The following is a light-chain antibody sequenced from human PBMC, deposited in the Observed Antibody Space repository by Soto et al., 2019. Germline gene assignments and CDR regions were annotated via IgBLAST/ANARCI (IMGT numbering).Light chain of an antibody. V-gene: IGKV3-11*01. Sequence: EIVLTQSPATRSLSPGERATGSGRASQSVSSYLAWYQQKPGQAPRLLIYDASNRATGIPARFSGSGSGTDFTLTISSLEPEDFAVYYCQQRSNWPPAFGQGTRLEI. CDR3: QQRSNWPPA. CDR1: QSVSSY. CDR2: DAS. J-gene: IGKJ5*01.